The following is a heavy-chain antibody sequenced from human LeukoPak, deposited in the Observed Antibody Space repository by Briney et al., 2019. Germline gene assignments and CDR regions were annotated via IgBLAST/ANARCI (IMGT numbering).Heavy chain of an antibody. D-gene: IGHD3-3*02. Sequence: PGGSLRLSCAASGFTFSSYAMSWVRQAPGKGLEWVSAISGSGGSTYYADSVKGRFTISRDNSKNTPYLQMNSLRAEDTAVYYCAKDPFLEWLSPFDYWGQGTLVTVSS. CDR2: ISGSGGST. CDR3: AKDPFLEWLSPFDY. V-gene: IGHV3-23*01. CDR1: GFTFSSYA. J-gene: IGHJ4*02.